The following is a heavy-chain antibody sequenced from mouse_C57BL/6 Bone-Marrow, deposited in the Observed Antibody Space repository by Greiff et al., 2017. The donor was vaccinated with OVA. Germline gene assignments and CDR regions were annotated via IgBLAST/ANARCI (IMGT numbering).Heavy chain of an antibody. V-gene: IGHV1-85*01. CDR1: GYTFTSSD. J-gene: IGHJ1*03. CDR2: IYPRAGST. D-gene: IGHD4-1*01. CDR3: ARNWDWYFDV. Sequence: VQLQQSGPELVKPGASVKLSCKASGYTFTSSDINWVKQRPGQGLEWIGWIYPRAGSTKYNEKFKGKATLTVDTSSSTAYMELHSLTSEDSAVYFCARNWDWYFDVWGTGTTVTVSS.